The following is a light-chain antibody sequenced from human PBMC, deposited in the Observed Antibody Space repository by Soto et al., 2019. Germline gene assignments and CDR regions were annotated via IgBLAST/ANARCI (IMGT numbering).Light chain of an antibody. Sequence: SRASQSVSDYLAWYQQKPGQAPRLLISGASTRATGVPARFSGSASGTEFTLPISSLQSEDFAVYFCQQYNHWPMFGPGTKVDIK. CDR1: QSVSDY. CDR2: GAS. V-gene: IGKV3D-15*01. CDR3: QQYNHWPM. J-gene: IGKJ1*01.